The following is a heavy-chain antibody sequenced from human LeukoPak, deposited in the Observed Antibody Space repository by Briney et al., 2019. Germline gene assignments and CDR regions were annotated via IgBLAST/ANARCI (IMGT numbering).Heavy chain of an antibody. J-gene: IGHJ4*02. Sequence: GGSLTLSCAVSGLTFSSSWMDWVRQAPGKGLEWVASINPDGNKKYSADSVKGRFTISRDNAENSLYLQMNSLRVEDTAFYYCARDLAYSRLDYWGQGMLVTVSS. CDR1: GLTFSSSW. CDR3: ARDLAYSRLDY. CDR2: INPDGNKK. V-gene: IGHV3-7*01. D-gene: IGHD5-18*01.